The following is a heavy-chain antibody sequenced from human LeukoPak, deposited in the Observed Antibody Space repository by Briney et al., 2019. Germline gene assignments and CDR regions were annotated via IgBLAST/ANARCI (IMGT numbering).Heavy chain of an antibody. CDR3: ASGVYDFWSGYYN. CDR2: INPSGGST. D-gene: IGHD3-3*01. Sequence: ASVKVSCKASGYTFTSYYMHWVRQAPGQGLEWMGIINPSGGSTSYAQKFQGRVTMTRDTSTSTVYMELSSLRSDDTAVYYCASGVYDFWSGYYNWGQGTLVTVSS. J-gene: IGHJ4*02. V-gene: IGHV1-46*01. CDR1: GYTFTSYY.